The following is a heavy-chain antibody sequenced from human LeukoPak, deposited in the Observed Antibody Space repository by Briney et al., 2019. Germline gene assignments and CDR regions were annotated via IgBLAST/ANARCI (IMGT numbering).Heavy chain of an antibody. D-gene: IGHD3-10*01. CDR2: IYYSGST. Sequence: SETLSLTCTVSGGSISSGGYYWSWIRQHPGKGLEWIGYIYYSGSTYYNPSLKSRVTISVDTSKNQFFLKLSSVTAADTAVYYCARGSSMVRGVSNWFDPWGQGTLVTVSS. CDR3: ARGSSMVRGVSNWFDP. CDR1: GGSISSGGYY. J-gene: IGHJ5*02. V-gene: IGHV4-31*03.